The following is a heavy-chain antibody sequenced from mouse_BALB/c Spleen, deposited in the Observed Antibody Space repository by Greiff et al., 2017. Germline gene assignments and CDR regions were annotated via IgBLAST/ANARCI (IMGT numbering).Heavy chain of an antibody. D-gene: IGHD2-1*01. V-gene: IGHV5-4*02. CDR3: ARDKGYGNYWFAY. J-gene: IGHJ3*01. CDR1: GFTFSDYY. Sequence: EVQRVESGGGLVKPGGSLKLSCAASGFTFSDYYMYWVRQTPEKRLEWVATISDGGSYTYYPDSVKGRFTISRDNAKNNLYLQMSSLKSEDTAMYYCARDKGYGNYWFAYWGQGTLVTVSA. CDR2: ISDGGSYT.